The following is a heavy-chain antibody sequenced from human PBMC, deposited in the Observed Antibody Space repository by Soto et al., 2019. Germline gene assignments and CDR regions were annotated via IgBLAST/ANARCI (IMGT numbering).Heavy chain of an antibody. CDR2: INSGGGAT. Sequence: GGSLRLSCAASGFAFSSYWMHWFRQAPGKGLMWVSRINSGGGATAYADSVQGRFTISRDNARNTLYLQMNGLRAEDTALYYCARWFTYGNFDYFDFWGQGTQVTVSS. J-gene: IGHJ4*02. CDR3: ARWFTYGNFDYFDF. D-gene: IGHD3-10*01. CDR1: GFAFSSYW. V-gene: IGHV3-74*01.